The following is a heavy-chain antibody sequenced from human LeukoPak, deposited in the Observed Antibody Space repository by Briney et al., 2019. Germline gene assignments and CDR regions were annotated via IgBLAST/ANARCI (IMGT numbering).Heavy chain of an antibody. CDR2: ITINGTYT. CDR1: GFTFSDYT. CDR3: ARVKMGATVSNYYYCYMDV. Sequence: GGSLRLSCAASGFTFSDYTIHWVRQTPGKRLQSVSAITINGTYTHYADSVKGRFTISRANSRNAVFLQMGGLRIEDMAVYYCARVKMGATVSNYYYCYMDVWGKGTTVTVSS. D-gene: IGHD1-26*01. V-gene: IGHV3-64*02. J-gene: IGHJ6*03.